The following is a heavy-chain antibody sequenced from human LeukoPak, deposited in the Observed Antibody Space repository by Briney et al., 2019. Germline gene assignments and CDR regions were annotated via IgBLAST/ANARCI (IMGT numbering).Heavy chain of an antibody. D-gene: IGHD1-14*01. CDR2: IYYSGGT. CDR3: AREALTSNAHDL. J-gene: IGHJ2*01. CDR1: GGSISSNGYY. V-gene: IGHV4-39*07. Sequence: SETLSLTCTVSGGSISSNGYYWAWFRQPPGKGLEWIGSIYYSGGTYYNPSLKSRVTISIDTSKNQFSLKLRSVTAADTAVYYCAREALTSNAHDLWGPGNLVTVSS.